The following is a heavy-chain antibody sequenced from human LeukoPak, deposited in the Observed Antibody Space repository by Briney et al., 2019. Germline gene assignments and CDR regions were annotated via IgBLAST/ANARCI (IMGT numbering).Heavy chain of an antibody. CDR3: ASPSAYGSGLSAFDI. V-gene: IGHV4-59*01. Sequence: SETLSLTYTVSGGSISSYYWSWIRQPPGKGLEWIGYIYYSGSTNYNPSLKSRVTISVDTSKNQFSLKLSSVTAADTAVYYCASPSAYGSGLSAFDIWGQGTMVTVSS. CDR1: GGSISSYY. D-gene: IGHD3-10*01. CDR2: IYYSGST. J-gene: IGHJ3*02.